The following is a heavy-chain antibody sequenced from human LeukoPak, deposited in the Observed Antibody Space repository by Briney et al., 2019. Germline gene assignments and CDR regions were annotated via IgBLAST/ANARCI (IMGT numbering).Heavy chain of an antibody. V-gene: IGHV1-2*02. Sequence: ASVKVSCKASGYTFTAYYINWVRQAPGEGLEWMGWINPNSGGTNYAQKFQGRVTMTRDTSISTAYMELNRLTSDDTAVYYCARRLTGVAYWGQGTLVTVSS. D-gene: IGHD7-27*01. J-gene: IGHJ4*02. CDR3: ARRLTGVAY. CDR2: INPNSGGT. CDR1: GYTFTAYY.